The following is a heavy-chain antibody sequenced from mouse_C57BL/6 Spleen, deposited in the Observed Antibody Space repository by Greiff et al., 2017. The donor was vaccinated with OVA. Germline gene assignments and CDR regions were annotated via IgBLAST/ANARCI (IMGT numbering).Heavy chain of an antibody. CDR1: GYTFTSYW. J-gene: IGHJ2*01. Sequence: VQLQQPGAELVKPGASVKLSCKASGYTFTSYWMQWVKQRPGQGLEWIGEIDPSDSYTNSNQKFKGKATLTVDTSSSTAYMQLSSLTSEDSAVYYCATYGNYSYFDYWGQGTTLTVSS. CDR2: IDPSDSYT. CDR3: ATYGNYSYFDY. V-gene: IGHV1-50*01. D-gene: IGHD2-1*01.